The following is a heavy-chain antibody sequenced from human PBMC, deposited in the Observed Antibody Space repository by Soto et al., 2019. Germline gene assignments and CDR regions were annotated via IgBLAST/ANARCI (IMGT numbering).Heavy chain of an antibody. J-gene: IGHJ6*03. Sequence: SETLSLTCAVYGGSFSGYYWSWIRQPPGKGLEWIGEINHSGSTNYNPSLKSRVTISVDTSKNQFSLKLSSVTAADTAVYYCARGVDGVVVPAAPAPYYYYYMDVWGKGTTVTVSS. V-gene: IGHV4-34*01. CDR1: GGSFSGYY. CDR3: ARGVDGVVVPAAPAPYYYYYMDV. D-gene: IGHD2-2*01. CDR2: INHSGST.